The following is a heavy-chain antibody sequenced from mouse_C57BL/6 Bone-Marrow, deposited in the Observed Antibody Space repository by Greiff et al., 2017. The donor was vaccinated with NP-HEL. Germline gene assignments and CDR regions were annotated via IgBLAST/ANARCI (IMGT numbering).Heavy chain of an antibody. CDR1: GFSLTSYG. J-gene: IGHJ1*03. V-gene: IGHV2-5*01. CDR3: ATYYDYDVGYWYFDV. Sequence: QVQLQQSGPGLVQPSQSLSITCTVSGFSLTSYGVHWVRQSPGKGLEWLGVIWRGGSTDYNAAFMSRLSLTKDNSKSQVFFKMNSLQADDTAIYYCATYYDYDVGYWYFDVWGTGTTVTVSS. CDR2: IWRGGST. D-gene: IGHD2-4*01.